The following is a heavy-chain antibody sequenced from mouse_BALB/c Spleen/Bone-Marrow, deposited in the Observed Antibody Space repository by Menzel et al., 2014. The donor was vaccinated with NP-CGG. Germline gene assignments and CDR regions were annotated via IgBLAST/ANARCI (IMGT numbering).Heavy chain of an antibody. CDR1: GFDFSRYW. CDR2: INPDSSTI. J-gene: IGHJ3*01. Sequence: EVKLVESGGGLVQPGGSLKLSCAASGFDFSRYWMSWVRQAPGKGLEWIGEINPDSSTINYTPSLKDKFIISRDNAKNSLYQQMSKVIFEDTALYYCARLSYYGRFAYWGQGTLVTVSA. V-gene: IGHV4-1*02. D-gene: IGHD1-1*01. CDR3: ARLSYYGRFAY.